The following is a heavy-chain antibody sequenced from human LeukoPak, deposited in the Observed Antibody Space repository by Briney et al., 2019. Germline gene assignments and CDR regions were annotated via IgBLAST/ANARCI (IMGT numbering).Heavy chain of an antibody. Sequence: PGRSLRLSCAASGFTFSSYGMHWVRQASGKGLEWVAVISYDGSNKYYAHSVKGRFTISRDNSKNTLYLQMNSLRAEDTAVYYCARCRRWLQWVADYWGQGTLVTVSS. D-gene: IGHD5-24*01. J-gene: IGHJ4*02. CDR2: ISYDGSNK. V-gene: IGHV3-30*06. CDR1: GFTFSSYG. CDR3: ARCRRWLQWVADY.